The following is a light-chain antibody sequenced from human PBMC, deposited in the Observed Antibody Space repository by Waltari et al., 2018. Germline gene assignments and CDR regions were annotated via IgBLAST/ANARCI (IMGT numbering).Light chain of an antibody. CDR3: QQFDTDVT. CDR2: KAS. CDR1: HRINIW. V-gene: IGKV1-5*01. Sequence: IQVIQSPSTLSASVGDTVTISCRVSHRINIWLAWYQQKPGKAPKLLIKKASTLEDGVPSRFSGSGSGTEFTLTIKSLQPDDFGTYFYQQFDTDVTFGQGTKVEI. J-gene: IGKJ2*01.